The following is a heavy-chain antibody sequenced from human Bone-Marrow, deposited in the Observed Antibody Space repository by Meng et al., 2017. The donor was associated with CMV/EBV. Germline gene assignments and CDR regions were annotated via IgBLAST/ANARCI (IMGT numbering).Heavy chain of an antibody. D-gene: IGHD4-17*01. J-gene: IGHJ6*02. V-gene: IGHV3-49*04. Sequence: GGSLRLSCTVSGFTFGDYAMNWVRQAPGKGLEWVGFIRSKPFGGTTEYAASVKGRFTISRDDSKSIAYLQMNSLKTEDTAVYYCTRGSDDYGDYDSLGMDVWDRGTTVTVSS. CDR2: IRSKPFGGTT. CDR3: TRGSDDYGDYDSLGMDV. CDR1: GFTFGDYA.